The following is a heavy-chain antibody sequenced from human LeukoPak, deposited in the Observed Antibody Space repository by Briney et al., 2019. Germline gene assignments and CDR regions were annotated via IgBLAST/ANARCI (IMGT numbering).Heavy chain of an antibody. CDR2: INHSGST. Sequence: NPSETLSLTRAVYGGSFSSYYWTWIRQPPGKGLEWIGEINHSGSTDYNPSLKSRVTISVDTSKNQFSLKLSSVTAADTAVYYCAYSSGYQQHWGQGTLVTVSS. CDR3: AYSSGYQQH. J-gene: IGHJ1*01. V-gene: IGHV4-34*01. D-gene: IGHD3-22*01. CDR1: GGSFSSYY.